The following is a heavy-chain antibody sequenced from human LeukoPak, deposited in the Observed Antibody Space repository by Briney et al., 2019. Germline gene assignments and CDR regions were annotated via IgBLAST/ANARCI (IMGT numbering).Heavy chain of an antibody. D-gene: IGHD6-13*01. V-gene: IGHV4-59*01. CDR1: GGSISSYY. J-gene: IGHJ4*02. CDR3: ARGVYIAAAQYGY. Sequence: SETLSLTCTVSGGSISSYYWSWIRQPPGKGLEWVGYIYYSGATNYNPSLKSRVTISVDTSKNQFSLKLSSVTAADKAVYYCARGVYIAAAQYGYWGQGTLVTVSS. CDR2: IYYSGAT.